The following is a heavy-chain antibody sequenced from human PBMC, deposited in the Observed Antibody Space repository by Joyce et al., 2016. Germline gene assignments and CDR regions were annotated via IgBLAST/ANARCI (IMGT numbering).Heavy chain of an antibody. Sequence: EVQLAQSGAEVKKPGESLQISCKGSGYSFTNYWIGWVRQMPGKGLEWMGINYPGDSDTRYSPAFQGKVTISADKSISTAYLQWSSLKASHTAMYYCARHSYSNYAPPFDYWGQGTLVTVSS. J-gene: IGHJ4*02. CDR2: NYPGDSDT. D-gene: IGHD4-11*01. V-gene: IGHV5-51*01. CDR1: GYSFTNYW. CDR3: ARHSYSNYAPPFDY.